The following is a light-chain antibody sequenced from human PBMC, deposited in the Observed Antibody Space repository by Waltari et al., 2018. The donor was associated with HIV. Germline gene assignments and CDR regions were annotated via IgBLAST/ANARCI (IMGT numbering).Light chain of an antibody. CDR2: EVT. CDR3: SSYADRNGFYVV. CDR1: NSDIGGYNY. J-gene: IGLJ2*01. Sequence: QSALTQPPSASGSPGQSVTISCTGTNSDIGGYNYVSWYQQHPGKAPKLVISEVTMRPLGVPDRFSGSKSGTTASLTVSGLQAEDEADYYCSSYADRNGFYVVFGGGTRLTVL. V-gene: IGLV2-8*01.